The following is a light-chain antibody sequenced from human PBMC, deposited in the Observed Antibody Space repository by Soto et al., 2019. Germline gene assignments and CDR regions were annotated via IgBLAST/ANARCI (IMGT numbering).Light chain of an antibody. CDR2: EVT. Sequence: QSALTQPASVSGSPGQSITISCTGTSGDVGGHNYVSWYQQHPGRAPKLMIYEVTNRPSGVSNRFSGSKSGNTASLTISGLQAEDEADYYSTSYTRSATPYIYGSGTKVTVL. CDR1: SGDVGGHNY. CDR3: TSYTRSATPYI. V-gene: IGLV2-14*01. J-gene: IGLJ1*01.